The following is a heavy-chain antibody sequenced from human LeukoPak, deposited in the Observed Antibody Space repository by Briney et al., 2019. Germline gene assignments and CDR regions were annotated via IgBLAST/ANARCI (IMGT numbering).Heavy chain of an antibody. CDR1: GGTFSSYG. D-gene: IGHD2-2*01. J-gene: IGHJ6*02. Sequence: SVKVSCKASGGTFSSYGISWVRQAPGQGLEWMGRIIPMVDIVNYAQKLQGRVTITADKSTSTAYMELSSLRSEDTAVYYCARLQYQQRPDYYYYYGMDVWGQGTTVTVSS. V-gene: IGHV1-69*04. CDR2: IIPMVDIV. CDR3: ARLQYQQRPDYYYYYGMDV.